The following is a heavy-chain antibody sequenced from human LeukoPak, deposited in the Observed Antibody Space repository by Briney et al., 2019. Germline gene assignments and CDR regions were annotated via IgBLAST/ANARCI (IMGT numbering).Heavy chain of an antibody. CDR2: ISYDGSNK. D-gene: IGHD3-10*01. Sequence: GGSLRLSCAASGFTSSSYAMHWVRQAPGKGLEWLAVISYDGSNKYHADSVKGRFTISRDNSKNTLYLQMNSLRAEDTAVYYCASSGGKSYGSGSYCRYWGQGSLVTVSS. V-gene: IGHV3-30-3*01. CDR1: GFTSSSYA. J-gene: IGHJ4*02. CDR3: ASSGGKSYGSGSYCRY.